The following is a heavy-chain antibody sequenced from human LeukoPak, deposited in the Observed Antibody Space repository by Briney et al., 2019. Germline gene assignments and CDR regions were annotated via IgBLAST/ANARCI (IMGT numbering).Heavy chain of an antibody. D-gene: IGHD6-13*01. V-gene: IGHV4-59*01. J-gene: IGHJ4*02. CDR1: GGSISSYY. Sequence: SETLSLTCTVSGGSISSYYWSWIRQPPGKGLEWIGYIYYTGSTDYNPSLKSRVAISVDTSKDQFSLKLSSVTAADTAVYYCARGSKAAPGTFDYWGQGTLVTVSS. CDR3: ARGSKAAPGTFDY. CDR2: IYYTGST.